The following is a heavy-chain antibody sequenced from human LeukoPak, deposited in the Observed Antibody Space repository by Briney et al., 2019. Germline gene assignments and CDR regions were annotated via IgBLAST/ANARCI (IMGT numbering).Heavy chain of an antibody. Sequence: SVKVSCKASGGTFRSYAIRWVRQAPGQGLEWMGGSIPIFGTANYAQKFQGRVTITADKSTSTAYMELSSLRSEDTAVYYCARWTDWFDPWGQGTLVTVS. J-gene: IGHJ5*02. CDR3: ARWTDWFDP. CDR1: GGTFRSYA. D-gene: IGHD3/OR15-3a*01. V-gene: IGHV1-69*06. CDR2: SIPIFGTA.